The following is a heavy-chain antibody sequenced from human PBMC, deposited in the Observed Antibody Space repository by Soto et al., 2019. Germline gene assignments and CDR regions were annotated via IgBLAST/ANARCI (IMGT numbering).Heavy chain of an antibody. CDR2: IGADNGDT. J-gene: IGHJ5*02. V-gene: IGHV1-18*01. Sequence: QVQLVQSGAEVKKPGASVKVSCKASGYTFSTYGFSWVRQAPGQGLEWMGWIGADNGDTNYAQNFQGRVTMTTDTSTTTSCMELRSLTSDATAVSFCARDWKVAEGFDPWGQGTLVTVSS. CDR1: GYTFSTYG. D-gene: IGHD5-12*01. CDR3: ARDWKVAEGFDP.